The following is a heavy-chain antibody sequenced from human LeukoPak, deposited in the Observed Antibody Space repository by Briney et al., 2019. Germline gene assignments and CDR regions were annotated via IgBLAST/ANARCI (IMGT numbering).Heavy chain of an antibody. D-gene: IGHD4-17*01. CDR1: GGSISSSSYY. CDR3: AGLTTVTPNYVAY. V-gene: IGHV4-39*07. CDR2: VYYSGST. Sequence: PSETLSLTCTVSGGSISSSSYYWGWIRQPPGKGLEWIGSVYYSGSTYYNPSLKSRLTISVDTSKNQFSLKLNSVTAADTAVYYCAGLTTVTPNYVAYWGQGTLVTVSS. J-gene: IGHJ4*02.